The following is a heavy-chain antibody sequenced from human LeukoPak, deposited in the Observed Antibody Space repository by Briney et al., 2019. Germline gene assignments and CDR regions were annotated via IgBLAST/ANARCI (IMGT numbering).Heavy chain of an antibody. J-gene: IGHJ4*02. CDR2: FDPEDGET. D-gene: IGHD3-22*01. CDR1: GYTLTELS. CDR3: ARGDSSGYPLGY. Sequence: GASVKVSCKVSGYTLTELSMHWVRQAPGKGLEWMGGFDPEDGETIYAQKFQGRVTITADESTSTAYMELSSLRSEDTAVYYCARGDSSGYPLGYWGQGTLVTVSS. V-gene: IGHV1-24*01.